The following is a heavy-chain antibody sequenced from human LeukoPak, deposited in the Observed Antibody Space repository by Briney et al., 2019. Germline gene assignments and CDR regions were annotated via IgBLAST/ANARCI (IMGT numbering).Heavy chain of an antibody. J-gene: IGHJ4*02. CDR3: ARGGKSEYYGSGSHDY. CDR1: GGSFSGYY. Sequence: PSETLSLTCAVYGGSFSGYYWSWIRQPPGKGLEWIGEINHSGSTNYNPSLKSRVTISVDTSKNQFSLKLNSVTAADTAVYYCARGGKSEYYGSGSHDYWGQGILVTVSS. D-gene: IGHD3-10*01. CDR2: INHSGST. V-gene: IGHV4-34*01.